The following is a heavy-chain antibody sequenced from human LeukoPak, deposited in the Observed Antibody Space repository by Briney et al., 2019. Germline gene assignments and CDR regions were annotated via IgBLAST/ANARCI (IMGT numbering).Heavy chain of an antibody. CDR3: ARDYGDFGGYDAFDI. CDR2: ISYDGSNK. Sequence: GGSLRLSCAASGFTFSSYAMHWVRQAPGKGLEWVAVISYDGSNKYYADSVKGRFTISRDNAKNSLYLQMNSLRAEDTAVYYCARDYGDFGGYDAFDIWGQGTMVTVSS. D-gene: IGHD4-17*01. V-gene: IGHV3-30*04. CDR1: GFTFSSYA. J-gene: IGHJ3*02.